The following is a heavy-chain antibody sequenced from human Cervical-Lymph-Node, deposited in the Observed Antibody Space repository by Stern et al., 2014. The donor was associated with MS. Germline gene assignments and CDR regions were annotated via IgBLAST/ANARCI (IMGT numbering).Heavy chain of an antibody. CDR1: GYSFTSYW. V-gene: IGHV5-51*01. CDR3: ARNGRATVTTLGYYYYGMDV. CDR2: IYPGDSDT. Sequence: EVQLEESGAEVKKPGESLKISCKGSGYSFTSYWIGWVRQMPGKGLEWMGIIYPGDSDTRYSPSFQGQVTISADKSISTAYLHWCSLKASDTAMYYCARNGRATVTTLGYYYYGMDVWGQGTTVTVSS. J-gene: IGHJ6*02. D-gene: IGHD4-17*01.